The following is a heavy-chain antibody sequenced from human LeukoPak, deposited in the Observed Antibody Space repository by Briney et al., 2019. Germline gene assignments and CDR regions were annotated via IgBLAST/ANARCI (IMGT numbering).Heavy chain of an antibody. J-gene: IGHJ4*02. Sequence: GASVKVSCKASGYTFTGYYMHWVRQAPGQGLEWMGWINPNSGGTNYAQKFQGWVTMTRDTSISTAYMELSSLRSEDTAVYYCARTTMEKDYFDYWGQGTLVTVSS. CDR3: ARTTMEKDYFDY. D-gene: IGHD4/OR15-4a*01. CDR2: INPNSGGT. CDR1: GYTFTGYY. V-gene: IGHV1-2*04.